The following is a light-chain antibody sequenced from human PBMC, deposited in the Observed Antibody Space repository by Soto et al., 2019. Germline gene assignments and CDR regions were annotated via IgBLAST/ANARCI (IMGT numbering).Light chain of an antibody. CDR1: QSVTNS. V-gene: IGKV3-11*01. CDR2: DAS. J-gene: IGKJ4*01. Sequence: EIVLTQSPATLSLSPGERATLSCRASQSVTNSLAWYQQKPGQAPRLLVYDASNRATGIPTRFIGSGSATDFARSINSLESEYLTVYYCQQHSSFPLPLGGGTRMDIK. CDR3: QQHSSFPLP.